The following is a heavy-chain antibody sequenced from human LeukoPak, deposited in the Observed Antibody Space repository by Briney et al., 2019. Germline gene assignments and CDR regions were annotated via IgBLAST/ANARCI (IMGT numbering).Heavy chain of an antibody. Sequence: GGSLRLSCVGSGLTFSGFEMNWVRQAPGKGLEWVAVIWYDGSNKYYADSVKGRFTISRDNSKNTLYLQMNSLRAEDTAVYYCARDILPDYWGQGTLVTVSS. CDR2: IWYDGSNK. V-gene: IGHV3-33*08. J-gene: IGHJ4*02. CDR3: ARDILPDY. CDR1: GLTFSGFE.